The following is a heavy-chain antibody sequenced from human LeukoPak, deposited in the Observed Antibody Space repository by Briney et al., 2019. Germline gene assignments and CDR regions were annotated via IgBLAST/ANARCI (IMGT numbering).Heavy chain of an antibody. CDR2: ISSSSSSYI. V-gene: IGHV3-21*01. D-gene: IGHD3-3*01. CDR3: ARLQGIFGVVIGVDY. Sequence: PGGSLRLSCAASGFTFSSYSMNWVRQAPGKGLEWVSSISSSSSSYIYYADSVKGRFTISRDNAKNSLYLQMNSLRAEDTAVYYCARLQGIFGVVIGVDYWGQGTLVTVSS. CDR1: GFTFSSYS. J-gene: IGHJ4*02.